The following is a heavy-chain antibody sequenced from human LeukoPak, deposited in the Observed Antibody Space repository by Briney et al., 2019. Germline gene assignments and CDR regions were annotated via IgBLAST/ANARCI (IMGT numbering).Heavy chain of an antibody. CDR3: ARFSPPRIYYYYYGMDV. V-gene: IGHV3-7*04. CDR1: GFTFSSYW. CDR2: IKQDGSEK. Sequence: GGSLRLSCAASGFTFSSYWMSWVRQAPGKGLEWVANIKQDGSEKYYVDSVKGRFTISRDNAKNSLYLQMNSLRAKDTAVYYCARFSPPRIYYYYYGMDVWGQGTTVTVSS. J-gene: IGHJ6*02.